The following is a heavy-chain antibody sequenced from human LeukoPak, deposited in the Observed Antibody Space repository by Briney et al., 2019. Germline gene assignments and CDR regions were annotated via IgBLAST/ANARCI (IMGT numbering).Heavy chain of an antibody. J-gene: IGHJ4*02. CDR2: INHSGST. Sequence: PSGTLSLTCAVYGGSFSGYYWSWIRQPPGKGLEWIGEINHSGSTNYNPSLKSRVTISVDTSKNQFSLKLSSVTAADTAVYYCARGGRALDYWGQGTLVTVSS. CDR1: GGSFSGYY. CDR3: ARGGRALDY. V-gene: IGHV4-34*01. D-gene: IGHD2-15*01.